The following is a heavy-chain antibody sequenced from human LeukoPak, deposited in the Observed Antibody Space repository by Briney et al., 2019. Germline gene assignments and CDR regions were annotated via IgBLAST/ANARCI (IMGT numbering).Heavy chain of an antibody. J-gene: IGHJ5*02. CDR1: GYSISSGYY. CDR2: IYHSGST. Sequence: PSETLSLTCTVSGYSISSGYYWGWLRRPPGKGLEWIGSIYHSGSTYYNPSLKSQVTISVDTSKNQFSLKLTSVTAADTAVYYCARGYSSSWYLNWFDPWGQGTLVTVSS. V-gene: IGHV4-38-2*02. CDR3: ARGYSSSWYLNWFDP. D-gene: IGHD6-13*01.